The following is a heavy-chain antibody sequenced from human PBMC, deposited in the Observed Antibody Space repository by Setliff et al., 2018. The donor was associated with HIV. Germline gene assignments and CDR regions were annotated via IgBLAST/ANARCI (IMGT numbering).Heavy chain of an antibody. CDR2: INPSDGSA. CDR3: ATWYSSGLQADSFDY. Sequence: ASVKVSCKASGYTFTSCFLHWVRQAPGQGLEYMGIINPSDGSADYVEKFQDRVTITRDMSTSTAYMELSSLRSEDTAVYYCATWYSSGLQADSFDYWGQGTLVTVSS. CDR1: GYTFTSCF. D-gene: IGHD6-19*01. V-gene: IGHV1-46*01. J-gene: IGHJ4*02.